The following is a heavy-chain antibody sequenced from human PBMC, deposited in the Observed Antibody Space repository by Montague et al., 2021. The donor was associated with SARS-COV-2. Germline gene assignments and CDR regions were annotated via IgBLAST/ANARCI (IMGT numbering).Heavy chain of an antibody. V-gene: IGHV4-61*02. CDR1: GGSVSNGLYY. CDR3: ARDGDDPLTGYADDAFDN. D-gene: IGHD3-9*01. J-gene: IGHJ3*02. CDR2: IYTSGTT. Sequence: TLSLTCTVSGGSVSNGLYYWSWIRQSAGKGLEWVGRIYTSGTTTYNPSLESRVTISLDTSKNQFSLKLSSVTAADTAIYYCARDGDDPLTGYADDAFDNWGQGKMVTVSS.